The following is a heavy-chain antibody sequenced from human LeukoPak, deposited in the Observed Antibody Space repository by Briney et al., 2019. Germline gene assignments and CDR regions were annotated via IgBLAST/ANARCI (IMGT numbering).Heavy chain of an antibody. CDR1: GFTFSSYA. CDR2: ISGSGGST. J-gene: IGHJ6*02. Sequence: GGSLRLSCAASGFTFSSYAMSWVRQAPGKGLEWVSAISGSGGSTYYADSVKGRFTISRDNSKNTLYLQMNSLRAEDTAVYYCAREIVVVAATRYGMDVWGQGTTVTVSS. D-gene: IGHD2-15*01. V-gene: IGHV3-23*01. CDR3: AREIVVVAATRYGMDV.